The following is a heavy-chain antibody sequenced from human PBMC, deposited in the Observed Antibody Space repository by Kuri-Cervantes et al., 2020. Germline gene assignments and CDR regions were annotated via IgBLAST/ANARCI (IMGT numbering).Heavy chain of an antibody. CDR3: AKDLRAVAAYFDY. Sequence: GGSLRLSCAASGFTFSSHAITWVRQAPGKGLEWVSGISGSDGVTYYADSVKGRFTISRDNSKNTLYLQMNSLRAEDTAVYYCAKDLRAVAAYFDYWGQGTLVTVSS. CDR1: GFTFSSHA. CDR2: ISGSDGVT. V-gene: IGHV3-23*01. J-gene: IGHJ4*02. D-gene: IGHD6-19*01.